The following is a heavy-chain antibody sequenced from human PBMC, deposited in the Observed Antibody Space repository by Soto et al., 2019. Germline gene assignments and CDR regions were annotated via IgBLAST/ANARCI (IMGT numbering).Heavy chain of an antibody. CDR3: VRDGTKTLRDWFDP. CDR2: IYATGTT. D-gene: IGHD1-1*01. CDR1: GASISGFY. Sequence: LSLTCTVSGASISGFYWSWIRKSAGKGLEWIGRIYATGTTDYNPSLKSRVMMSVDTSKKQFSLKLRSVTAADTAVYYCVRDGTKTLRDWFDPWGQGISVAVSS. V-gene: IGHV4-4*07. J-gene: IGHJ5*02.